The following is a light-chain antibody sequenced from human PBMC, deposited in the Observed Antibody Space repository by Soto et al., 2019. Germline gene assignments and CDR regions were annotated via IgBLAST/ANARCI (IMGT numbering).Light chain of an antibody. CDR3: AAWDDSLKRVI. J-gene: IGLJ2*01. CDR2: SDY. CDR1: SSNIGGNT. V-gene: IGLV1-44*01. Sequence: QSVLTQPPSVSETPGQTVTISCSGRSSNIGGNTVNWYQQLPGTAPKLLIYSDYHRPSGVPDRFSGAKSGTSASLAISGLQSEDEAASYCAAWDDSLKRVISGEGTKVTAL.